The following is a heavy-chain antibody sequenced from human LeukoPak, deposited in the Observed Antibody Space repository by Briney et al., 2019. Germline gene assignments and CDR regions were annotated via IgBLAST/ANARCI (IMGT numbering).Heavy chain of an antibody. CDR2: IIPILGIA. V-gene: IGHV1-69*04. J-gene: IGHJ4*02. Sequence: ASVKVSCKASGGTFSSYAISWVRQAPGQGLEWMGRIIPILGIANYAQKFQGRVTITADKSTSTAYMELSSLRSEDTAVYYCATEGDGYNSGDYWGQGTLVTVSS. CDR1: GGTFSSYA. D-gene: IGHD5-24*01. CDR3: ATEGDGYNSGDY.